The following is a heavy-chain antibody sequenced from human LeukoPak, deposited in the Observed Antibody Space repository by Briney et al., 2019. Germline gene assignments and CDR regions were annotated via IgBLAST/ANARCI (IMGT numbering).Heavy chain of an antibody. V-gene: IGHV1-69*01. CDR2: IIPIFGTA. CDR3: ARVVWEQQPTLVPRGFDP. D-gene: IGHD6-13*01. J-gene: IGHJ5*02. CDR1: GGTFSSYA. Sequence: GSSVKVSCKASGGTFSSYAISWVRQAPGQGLEWAGGIIPIFGTANYAQKFQGRVTITADESTSTAYMELSSLRSEDTAVYYCARVVWEQQPTLVPRGFDPWGQGTLVTVSS.